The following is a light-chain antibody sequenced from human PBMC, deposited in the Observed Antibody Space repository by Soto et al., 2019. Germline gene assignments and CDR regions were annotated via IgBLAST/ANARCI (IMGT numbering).Light chain of an antibody. CDR2: DVT. Sequence: QSVLTQPASVSGSPGQSITISCTGTSSDIGDDNFVSWYQQYPGKAPKLIISDVTHRPSGISDRFSGSRFGNTAFLTISGLKAEDEADYYCSSYANTNLVLFGGGTKLTVL. V-gene: IGLV2-14*03. J-gene: IGLJ2*01. CDR1: SSDIGDDNF. CDR3: SSYANTNLVL.